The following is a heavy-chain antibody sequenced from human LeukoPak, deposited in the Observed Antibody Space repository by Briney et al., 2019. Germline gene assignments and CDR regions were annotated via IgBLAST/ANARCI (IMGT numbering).Heavy chain of an antibody. CDR3: ARERHCPSSYDYVWGSYLRI. J-gene: IGHJ3*02. Sequence: GGSLRLSCAASGFTFSSYWMHWVRQAPGKGLVWVSRINSDGSSTSYADSVKGRFTISRDNAKNTLYLQMSSLRAEDTAVYYCARERHCPSSYDYVWGSYLRIWGQGTMVTVSS. V-gene: IGHV3-74*01. CDR2: INSDGSST. CDR1: GFTFSSYW. D-gene: IGHD3-16*02.